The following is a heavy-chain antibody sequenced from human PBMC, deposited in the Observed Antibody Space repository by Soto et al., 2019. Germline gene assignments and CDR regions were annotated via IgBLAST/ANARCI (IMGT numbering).Heavy chain of an antibody. CDR1: GGSTSSYY. CDR2: IYDSGST. V-gene: IGHV4-59*01. Sequence: SETLSLTCTVSGGSTSSYYWSWIRQPPGKGLEWIGYIYDSGSTNYNPSLKSRVTISADTSKNQFSLKLSSVTAADTAVYYCARRDIAVAGTGYFDYWGQGTMVTVSS. CDR3: ARRDIAVAGTGYFDY. D-gene: IGHD6-19*01. J-gene: IGHJ4*02.